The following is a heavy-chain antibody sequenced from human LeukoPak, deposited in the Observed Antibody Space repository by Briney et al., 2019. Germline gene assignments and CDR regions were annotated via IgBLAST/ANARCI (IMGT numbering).Heavy chain of an antibody. D-gene: IGHD3-22*01. CDR2: MNPNSGNT. CDR1: GYTFTSYD. J-gene: IGHJ4*02. Sequence: GASVKVSCKASGYTFTSYDINWVRQATGQGLEWMGWMNPNSGNTGYAQKFQGRVTITRNTSISTAYMELSSLRSEDTAVYYCARGQGYYYDSSGYYGFDYWGQGTLVTVSS. V-gene: IGHV1-8*03. CDR3: ARGQGYYYDSSGYYGFDY.